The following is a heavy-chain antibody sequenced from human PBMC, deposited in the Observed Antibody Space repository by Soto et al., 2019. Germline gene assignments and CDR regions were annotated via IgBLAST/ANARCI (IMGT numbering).Heavy chain of an antibody. CDR3: ARAQGRITIFGVVYWFDP. Sequence: GASVKVSCEACGYTFTSYGISWVRQAPGQGLEWMGWISAYNGNTNYAQKLQGSVTMTTDTSTSTAYMELRSLRSDDTAVYYCARAQGRITIFGVVYWFDPWGQGTLVTVSS. J-gene: IGHJ5*02. D-gene: IGHD3-3*01. V-gene: IGHV1-18*01. CDR1: GYTFTSYG. CDR2: ISAYNGNT.